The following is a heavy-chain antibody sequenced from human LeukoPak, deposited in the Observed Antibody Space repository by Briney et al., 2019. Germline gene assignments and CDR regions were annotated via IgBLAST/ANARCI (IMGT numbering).Heavy chain of an antibody. CDR2: IYYSGST. V-gene: IGHV4-59*08. Sequence: SETLSLTCTVSGGSISSYYWSWIRQPPGKGLEWIGYIYYSGSTNYNPSLKSRVTISVDTSKNQFSLKLSSVTAADTAVYYCARHIVVVPAANKNWFDPWGQGTLVTVSS. J-gene: IGHJ5*02. CDR3: ARHIVVVPAANKNWFDP. D-gene: IGHD2-2*01. CDR1: GGSISSYY.